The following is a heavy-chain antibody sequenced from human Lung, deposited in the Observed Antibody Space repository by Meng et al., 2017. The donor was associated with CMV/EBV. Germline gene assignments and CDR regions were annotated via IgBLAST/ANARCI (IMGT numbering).Heavy chain of an antibody. CDR3: ARSSSTVFWFDP. CDR2: IYHSGST. D-gene: IGHD4-11*01. Sequence: LXCTVSGSSISSGYYWGWIRQPPGKGLEWIGSIYHSGSTYYNPSLKSRVTISVDTSKNQFSLKVSSVTAADTAVYHCARSSSTVFWFDPWGQGTLVTVSS. J-gene: IGHJ5*02. CDR1: GSSISSGYY. V-gene: IGHV4-38-2*02.